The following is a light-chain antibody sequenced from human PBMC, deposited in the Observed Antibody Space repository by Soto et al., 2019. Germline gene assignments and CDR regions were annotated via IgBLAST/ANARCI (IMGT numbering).Light chain of an antibody. CDR1: QSVTTQ. Sequence: EIVLTQSPDTLSLSPGERATLSCRASQSVTTQLAWYQQKPGQAPRLIIHGASSRATGVPDRFSGSGSGTDFTLTISRLEPEDFAVYYCQQYGSSPTTFGQGTKVDI. CDR2: GAS. J-gene: IGKJ1*01. V-gene: IGKV3-20*01. CDR3: QQYGSSPTT.